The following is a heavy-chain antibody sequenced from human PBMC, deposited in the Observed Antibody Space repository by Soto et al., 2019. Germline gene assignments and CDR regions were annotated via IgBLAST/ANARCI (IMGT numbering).Heavy chain of an antibody. CDR3: AREGYSSSWLTYYYYGMDV. CDR1: GYTFTSYG. CDR2: ISAYNGNT. J-gene: IGHJ6*02. V-gene: IGHV1-18*04. D-gene: IGHD6-13*01. Sequence: QVQLVQSGAEVKKPGASVKVSCKASGYTFTSYGISWVRQAPGQGLEWRGWISAYNGNTNYAQKLQGRVTMTTDTSTSTAYMELRSLRSDDTAVYYCAREGYSSSWLTYYYYGMDVWGQATTVTVSS.